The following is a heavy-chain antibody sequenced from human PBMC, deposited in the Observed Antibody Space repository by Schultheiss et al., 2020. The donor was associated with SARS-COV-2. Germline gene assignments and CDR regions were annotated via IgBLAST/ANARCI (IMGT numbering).Heavy chain of an antibody. V-gene: IGHV5-51*01. CDR1: GYSFTIYW. J-gene: IGHJ4*02. CDR2: IYPGDSDT. D-gene: IGHD1-26*01. CDR3: AVRANWDAEFDS. Sequence: GESLKISCKGSGYSFTIYWIAWVRQMPGKGLEWMGIIYPGDSDTRYSPSFEGQVTISADKSITTAYLQWSSLKASDTAMYYCAVRANWDAEFDSWGQGTLVTVSS.